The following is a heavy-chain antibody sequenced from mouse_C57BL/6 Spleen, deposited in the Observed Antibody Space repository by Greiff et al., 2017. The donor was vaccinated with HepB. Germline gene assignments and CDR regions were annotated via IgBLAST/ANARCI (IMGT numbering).Heavy chain of an antibody. D-gene: IGHD4-1*02. V-gene: IGHV1-69*01. CDR3: ARGTNWSLDY. CDR1: GYTFTSYW. Sequence: KESCKASGYTFTSYWMHWVKQRPGQGLEWIGEIDPSDSYTNYNQKFKGKSTLTVDKSSSTAYMQLSSLTSEDSAVYYCARGTNWSLDYWGQGTTLTVSS. CDR2: IDPSDSYT. J-gene: IGHJ2*01.